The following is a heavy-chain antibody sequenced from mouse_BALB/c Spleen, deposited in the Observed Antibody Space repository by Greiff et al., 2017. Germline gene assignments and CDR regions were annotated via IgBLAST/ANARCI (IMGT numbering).Heavy chain of an antibody. CDR3: TTYYRYDGFAY. V-gene: IGHV1S16*01. CDR1: GYTFTSYY. Sequence: SGAELVKPGASVKLSCKASGYTFTSYYMYWVKQRPGQGLEWIGEINPSNGGTNFNEKFKSKATLTVDKSSSTAYMQLSSLTSEDSAVYYCTTYYRYDGFAYWGQGTLVTVSA. D-gene: IGHD2-14*01. CDR2: INPSNGGT. J-gene: IGHJ3*01.